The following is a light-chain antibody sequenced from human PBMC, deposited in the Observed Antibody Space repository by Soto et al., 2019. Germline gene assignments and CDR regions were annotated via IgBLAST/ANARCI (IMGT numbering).Light chain of an antibody. Sequence: QSVLTQPPSVSAAPGQKVTISCSGSRSNIGNNFVSWYQQAPGAAPKLLIYDNDKRPSEIPDRFTGSKSGTSATLDITGLQTGDEADYFCGTWDSNLRGAYVFGTGAKVTVL. CDR3: GTWDSNLRGAYV. J-gene: IGLJ1*01. V-gene: IGLV1-51*01. CDR2: DND. CDR1: RSNIGNNF.